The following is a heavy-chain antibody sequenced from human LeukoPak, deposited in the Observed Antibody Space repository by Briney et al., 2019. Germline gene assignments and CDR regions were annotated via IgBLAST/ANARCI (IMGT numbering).Heavy chain of an antibody. CDR3: AELGITMIGGV. CDR2: IYSGGST. D-gene: IGHD3-10*02. Sequence: GGSLRLSCAASGFTVRSNYMSWVRQAPGKGLEWVSVIYSGGSTYYADSVKGRFTISRDNSKNTLYLQMNSLRAEDTAVYYCAELGITMIGGVWGKGTTVTISS. J-gene: IGHJ6*04. CDR1: GFTVRSNY. V-gene: IGHV3-53*01.